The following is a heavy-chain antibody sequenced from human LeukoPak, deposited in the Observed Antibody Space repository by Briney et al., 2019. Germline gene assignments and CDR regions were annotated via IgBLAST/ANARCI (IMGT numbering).Heavy chain of an antibody. CDR1: GGSISSYY. CDR2: IYYSGST. V-gene: IGHV4-59*01. J-gene: IGHJ4*02. CDR3: ARAGIAAVGRGTFDY. D-gene: IGHD6-13*01. Sequence: PSETLSLTCTVSGGSISSYYWSWIRQPPGKGLEWIGYIYYSGSTNYNPSLKSRVTISVDTSKNQFSLKLSSVTAADTAVYYCARAGIAAVGRGTFDYWGQGTLVTVSS.